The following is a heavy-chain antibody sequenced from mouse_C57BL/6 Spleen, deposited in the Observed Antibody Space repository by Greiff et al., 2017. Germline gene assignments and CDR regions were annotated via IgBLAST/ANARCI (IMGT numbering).Heavy chain of an antibody. CDR2: LSSGGSYT. J-gene: IGHJ4*01. D-gene: IGHD1-1*01. V-gene: IGHV5-6*01. CDR1: GFTFSSYG. Sequence: EVQVVESGGDLVKPGGSLKLSCAASGFTFSSYGMSWVRQTPDKRLEWVATLSSGGSYTYYPDSVKGRFTISRDNAKNTLYLQMSSLKSEDTAMYYCARQVTTVEDAMDDWGQGTSVTVSS. CDR3: ARQVTTVEDAMDD.